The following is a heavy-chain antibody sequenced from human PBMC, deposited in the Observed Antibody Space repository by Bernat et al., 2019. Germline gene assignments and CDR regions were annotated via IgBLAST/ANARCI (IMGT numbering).Heavy chain of an antibody. V-gene: IGHV5-10-1*03. J-gene: IGHJ6*02. CDR1: GYSFTSYW. CDR2: IDPSDSYT. CDR3: AGVGMVRGVIGYYYYGMDV. Sequence: EVQLVQSGAEVKKPGESLRISCKGSGYSFTSYWISWVRQMPGKGLEWMGRIDPSDSYTNYSPSFQGHVTISADKSISTAYLQWSSLKASDTAMYYCAGVGMVRGVIGYYYYGMDVWGQGTTVTVSS. D-gene: IGHD3-10*01.